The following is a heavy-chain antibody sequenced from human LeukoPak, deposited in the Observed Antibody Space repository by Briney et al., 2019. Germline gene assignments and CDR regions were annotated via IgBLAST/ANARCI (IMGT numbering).Heavy chain of an antibody. J-gene: IGHJ6*03. D-gene: IGHD6-13*01. Sequence: SETLSLTCTVSGGSISSYYWSWIRQPPGKGLGWIGYIYYSGSTNYNPSLKSRVTISVDTSKNQFSLKLSSVTAADTAVYYCACSSWYYYYYYMDVWGKGTTVTVSS. CDR3: ACSSWYYYYYYMDV. V-gene: IGHV4-59*01. CDR1: GGSISSYY. CDR2: IYYSGST.